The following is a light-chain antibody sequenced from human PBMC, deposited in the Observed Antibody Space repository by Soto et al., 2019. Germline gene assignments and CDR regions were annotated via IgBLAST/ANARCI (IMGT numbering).Light chain of an antibody. CDR1: QSISSY. Sequence: DIQMTQSPSSLSASVGDRVTITCRASQSISSYLNWYQQKPGKAPKLLIYAASSLQSGVPSRFSGSGSGTDFTLTISSLQPEDFATYYCQQSYSTPPGIFTFGPGTKVDIK. CDR3: QQSYSTPPGIFT. V-gene: IGKV1-39*01. CDR2: AAS. J-gene: IGKJ3*01.